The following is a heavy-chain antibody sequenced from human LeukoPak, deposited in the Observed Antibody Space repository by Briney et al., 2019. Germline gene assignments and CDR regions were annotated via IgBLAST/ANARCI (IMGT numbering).Heavy chain of an antibody. CDR3: ARDRGSGDSFDL. D-gene: IGHD6-19*01. Sequence: GRSLRLSCAASGFTFSSYAMHWVRQAPGKGLEWVAVISYDGSNKYYADSVRGRFSISRDNSKNTLYLQMNTLRAEDTGVYYCARDRGSGDSFDLWGQGAIVTVSS. J-gene: IGHJ3*01. V-gene: IGHV3-30-3*01. CDR2: ISYDGSNK. CDR1: GFTFSSYA.